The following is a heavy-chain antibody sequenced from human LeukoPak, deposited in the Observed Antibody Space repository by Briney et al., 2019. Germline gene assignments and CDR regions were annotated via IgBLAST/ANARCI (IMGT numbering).Heavy chain of an antibody. CDR1: GFTFSSAW. V-gene: IGHV3-15*07. CDR2: IRSNSDGGTI. CDR3: ATDFYDST. D-gene: IGHD3-22*01. Sequence: GGSLRLSCATSGFTFSSAWMNWVRQAPGKGLEWVGRIRSNSDGGTIDYAAPVKGRFTLSRDDSKTTLYLQMNSLQTEDTAVYYCATDFYDSTWGQGTLVTVSS. J-gene: IGHJ5*02.